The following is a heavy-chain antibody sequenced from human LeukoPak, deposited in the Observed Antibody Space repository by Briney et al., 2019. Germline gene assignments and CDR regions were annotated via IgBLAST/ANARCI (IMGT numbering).Heavy chain of an antibody. CDR1: GYTFTSYY. D-gene: IGHD3-3*01. CDR2: INPSGGST. CDR3: AKAGPLDQYYDFWSGKSPSYCYYYGMDV. J-gene: IGHJ6*02. Sequence: ASVKVSCKASGYTFTSYYMHWVRQAPGQGLEWMGIINPSGGSTSYAQKFQGRVTMARDTSTSTVYMELRSLRSDDTAVYYCAKAGPLDQYYDFWSGKSPSYCYYYGMDVWGQGTTVTVSS. V-gene: IGHV1-46*01.